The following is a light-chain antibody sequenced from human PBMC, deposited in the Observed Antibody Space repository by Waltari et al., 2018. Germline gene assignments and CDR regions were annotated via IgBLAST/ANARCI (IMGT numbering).Light chain of an antibody. CDR2: DAS. Sequence: EIVLTQSPATLSLSPGERATLSCRASQSVSSSLAWFQQKPGQAPSLLIYDASNRATGIPVRFSGSGSGTDFTLTISSLEPEDFAVYYCQQRSNWPLTLGGGTKVEIK. CDR1: QSVSSS. CDR3: QQRSNWPLT. V-gene: IGKV3-11*01. J-gene: IGKJ4*01.